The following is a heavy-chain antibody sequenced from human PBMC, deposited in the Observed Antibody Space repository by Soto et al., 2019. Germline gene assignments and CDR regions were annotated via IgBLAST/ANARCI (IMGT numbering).Heavy chain of an antibody. CDR2: MNPNSGNT. J-gene: IGHJ4*02. CDR3: AREGFYCSSTSCHGIFDY. V-gene: IGHV1-8*01. D-gene: IGHD2-2*01. CDR1: GYTFTSYD. Sequence: ASVKVSCKASGYTFTSYDINWVRQATGQGLEWMGWMNPNSGNTGYAQKFQGRVTMTRNTSISTAYMELSSLRSEDTAVYYCAREGFYCSSTSCHGIFDYWGQGTLVTVSS.